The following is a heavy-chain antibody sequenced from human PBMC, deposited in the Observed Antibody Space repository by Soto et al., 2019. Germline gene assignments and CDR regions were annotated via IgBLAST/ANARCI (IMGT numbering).Heavy chain of an antibody. V-gene: IGHV3-64*04. CDR3: ARDEARTVAVPGGIWSYYYDMDV. CDR2: ISSDGRST. D-gene: IGHD2-2*01. CDR1: GLSFNDYA. Sequence: GGSLRLSCSASGLSFNDYAMHWVRQAAGKGLEYVSSISSDGRSTYYADSVRGRFTISRDNSKNTLHLQMRSLGAEDTAVYYCARDEARTVAVPGGIWSYYYDMDVWGQGTTVTVSS. J-gene: IGHJ6*02.